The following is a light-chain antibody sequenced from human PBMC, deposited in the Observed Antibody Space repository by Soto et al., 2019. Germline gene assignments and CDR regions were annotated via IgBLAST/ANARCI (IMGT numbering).Light chain of an antibody. CDR2: STN. CDR1: SGSVSTSSY. J-gene: IGLJ3*02. CDR3: VLYMGSGIWV. V-gene: IGLV8-61*01. Sequence: QTVVTQEPSFSVSPGRTVTLTCGFSSGSVSTSSYPSWYQQTPGQAPRTLIYSTNTPSSGVPDPFSGSILGNKAALTITGAQADDESDYYCVLYMGSGIWVFGGGTKPTVL.